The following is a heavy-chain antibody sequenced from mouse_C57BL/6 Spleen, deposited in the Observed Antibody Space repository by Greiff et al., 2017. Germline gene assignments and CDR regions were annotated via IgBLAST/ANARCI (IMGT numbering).Heavy chain of an antibody. V-gene: IGHV1-53*01. Sequence: QVQLQQPGTELVKPGASVKLSCKASGYTFTSYWMHWVKQRPGQGLEWIGNINPSNGGTNYNEKFKSKATLTVDKSSSTAYMQLSSLTSEDSAVYYGAREESNLAWFAYWGQGTLVTVSA. J-gene: IGHJ3*01. D-gene: IGHD2-5*01. CDR2: INPSNGGT. CDR1: GYTFTSYW. CDR3: AREESNLAWFAY.